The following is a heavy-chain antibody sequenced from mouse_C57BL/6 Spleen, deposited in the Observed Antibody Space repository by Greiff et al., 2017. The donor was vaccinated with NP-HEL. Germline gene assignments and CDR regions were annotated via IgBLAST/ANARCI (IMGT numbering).Heavy chain of an antibody. V-gene: IGHV5-4*03. CDR2: ISDGGSYT. CDR1: GFTFSSYA. D-gene: IGHD4-1*01. CDR3: ARSNWDDWYFDV. J-gene: IGHJ1*03. Sequence: DVMLVESGGGLVKPGGSLKLSCAASGFTFSSYAMSWVRQTPEKRLEWVATISDGGSYTYYPDNVKGRFTISRDNAKNNLYLQMSHLKSEDTAMYYCARSNWDDWYFDVWGTGTTVTVSS.